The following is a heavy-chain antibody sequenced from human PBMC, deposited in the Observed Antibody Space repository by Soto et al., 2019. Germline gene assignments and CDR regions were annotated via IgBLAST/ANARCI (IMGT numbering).Heavy chain of an antibody. J-gene: IGHJ4*02. CDR1: GFTFSSYG. Sequence: ESGGGVVQPGRSLRLSCAASGFTFSSYGMHWVRQAPGKGLEWVAVISYDGSNKYYADSVKGRFTISRDNSKNTLYLQMNSLRAEDTAVYYCAKDLKYDFWSGYTPFDYWGQGTLVTVSS. D-gene: IGHD3-3*01. CDR3: AKDLKYDFWSGYTPFDY. V-gene: IGHV3-30*18. CDR2: ISYDGSNK.